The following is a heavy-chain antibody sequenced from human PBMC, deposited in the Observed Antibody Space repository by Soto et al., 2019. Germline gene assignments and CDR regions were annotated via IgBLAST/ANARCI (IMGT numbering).Heavy chain of an antibody. CDR3: AREKESSGYRHVRAVDS. CDR2: VIPLFGAA. D-gene: IGHD3-22*01. V-gene: IGHV1-69*13. CDR1: GGTFNNYG. Sequence: SVKVSCKGSGGTFNNYGINWVRQAPGQGLEWMGGVIPLFGAANYAQKFQGRVTITADASTSVVYMQLSSLRSEDTAVYYCAREKESSGYRHVRAVDSWG. J-gene: IGHJ3*02.